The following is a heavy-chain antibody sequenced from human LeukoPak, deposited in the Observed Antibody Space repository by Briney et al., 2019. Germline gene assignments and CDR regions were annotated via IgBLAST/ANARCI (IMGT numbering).Heavy chain of an antibody. Sequence: PGGSLRLSCAASGLTFSSYAMNWVRQAPGKGLEWVSGISGSGGTTYYADSMTSRFTISRDNSKNTLYLQINSLRGEDTAVYYCAKWGIAVAGTRFHYFDYWGQGTLVTVSS. CDR3: AKWGIAVAGTRFHYFDY. D-gene: IGHD6-19*01. V-gene: IGHV3-23*01. CDR1: GLTFSSYA. J-gene: IGHJ4*02. CDR2: ISGSGGTT.